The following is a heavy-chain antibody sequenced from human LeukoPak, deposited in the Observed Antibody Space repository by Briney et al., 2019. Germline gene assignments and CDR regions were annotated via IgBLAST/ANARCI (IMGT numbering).Heavy chain of an antibody. D-gene: IGHD3-22*01. CDR1: GFTFSSYS. CDR3: ARDKRGSYYDSSGYHPFDY. J-gene: IGHJ4*02. Sequence: GGSLRLSCAASGFTFSSYSMNWVRQAPGKGLEWVSYISSSSSTIYYADSVKGRFTISRDNAKNSLYLQMNSLRAEDTAVYYCARDKRGSYYDSSGYHPFDYWGQGTLVTVPS. CDR2: ISSSSSTI. V-gene: IGHV3-48*04.